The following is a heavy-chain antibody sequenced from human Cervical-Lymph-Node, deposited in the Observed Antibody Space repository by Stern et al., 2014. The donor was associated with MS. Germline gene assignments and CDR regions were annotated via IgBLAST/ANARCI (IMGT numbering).Heavy chain of an antibody. V-gene: IGHV2-5*01. CDR1: GFSLSTSGVG. CDR3: AHLSGDGFDP. Sequence: SGPTLVKPTQTLTLTCTFSGFSLSTSGVGVGWIRQPPGKALEWLALIYWHDYKRYSPSLKSRLTTTKDPSQNQVVLTMTNMDPVDTATYYCAHLSGDGFDPWGQGTLVTVSS. J-gene: IGHJ5*02. CDR2: IYWHDYK. D-gene: IGHD4-17*01.